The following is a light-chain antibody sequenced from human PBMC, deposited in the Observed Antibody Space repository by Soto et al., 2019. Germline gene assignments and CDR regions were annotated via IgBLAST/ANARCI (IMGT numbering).Light chain of an antibody. J-gene: IGKJ1*01. V-gene: IGKV3-20*01. CDR3: QQYGSSGT. CDR1: QSVSNNY. Sequence: EVLLTRSPGTLSLSRWEIARLSGSASQSVSNNYLAWYQQKPGQAPRLLIYGASNRATGIPDRFSGSGSGTDFTLTISRLEPEDFAVYYCQQYGSSGTFGQGTKVDI. CDR2: GAS.